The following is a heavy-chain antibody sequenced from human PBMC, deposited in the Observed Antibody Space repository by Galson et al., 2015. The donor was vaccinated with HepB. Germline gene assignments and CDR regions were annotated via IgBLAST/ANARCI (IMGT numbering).Heavy chain of an antibody. CDR2: IWYDGSNK. CDR1: GFTFSSYG. Sequence: SLRLSCAASGFTFSSYGMHWVRQAPGKGLEWVAVIWYDGSNKYYADSVKGRFTISRDNSKNTLYLQMNSLRAEDTAVYYCASASGSYYSDAFDIWGQGTMVTVSS. CDR3: ASASGSYYSDAFDI. V-gene: IGHV3-33*01. J-gene: IGHJ3*02. D-gene: IGHD1-26*01.